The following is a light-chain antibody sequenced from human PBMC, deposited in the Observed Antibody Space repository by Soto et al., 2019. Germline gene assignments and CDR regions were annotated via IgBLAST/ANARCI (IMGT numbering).Light chain of an antibody. J-gene: IGKJ1*01. CDR3: QQYNNWPWT. Sequence: EIVMTQSPATLSVSPVERATLSFRASQMVSSNLAWYQQKPGQAPRLLIYGASTRATGIPARFSGSGSGTEFTLTISSLQSEDFAVYYCQQYNNWPWTFGQGTKVDIK. V-gene: IGKV3-15*01. CDR2: GAS. CDR1: QMVSSN.